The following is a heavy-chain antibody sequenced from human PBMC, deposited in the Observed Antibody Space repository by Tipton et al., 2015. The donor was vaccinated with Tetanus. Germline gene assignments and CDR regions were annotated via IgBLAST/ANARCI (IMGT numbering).Heavy chain of an antibody. CDR3: AITTSGGTTGAAFDI. D-gene: IGHD1-1*01. V-gene: IGHV4-34*01. CDR2: INHSGST. Sequence: TLSLTCAVYGGSFSGYYWSWIRQPPGKGLEWIGEINHSGSTNYNPSLKSRVTISVDTSKNQFSLQLNSVTPEDTAVYYCAITTSGGTTGAAFDIWGQGTMVTVSS. J-gene: IGHJ3*02. CDR1: GGSFSGYY.